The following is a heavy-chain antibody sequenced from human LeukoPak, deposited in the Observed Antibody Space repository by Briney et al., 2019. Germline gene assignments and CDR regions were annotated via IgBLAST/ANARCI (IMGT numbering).Heavy chain of an antibody. CDR3: ARARCSSTSCPLDY. D-gene: IGHD2-2*01. CDR1: GGSISNYY. V-gene: IGHV4-4*07. J-gene: IGHJ4*02. CDR2: IYTSGST. Sequence: PSETLSLTCTVSGGSISNYYWSWIRQPAGKGLEWIGRIYTSGSTNYNPSLKSRVTMSVDTSKNQFSLKLSSVTAADTAVYYCARARCSSTSCPLDYWGQGTLVTVSS.